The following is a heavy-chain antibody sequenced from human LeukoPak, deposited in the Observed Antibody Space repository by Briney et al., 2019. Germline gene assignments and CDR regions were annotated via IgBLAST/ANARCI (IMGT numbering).Heavy chain of an antibody. CDR2: INHSGST. CDR1: GGSFSGYY. V-gene: IGHV4-34*01. D-gene: IGHD3-10*01. CDR3: ARRNYGSGSYYNY. J-gene: IGHJ4*02. Sequence: PSETLSLTCAVYGGSFSGYYWSWIRQPPGKGLERIGEINHSGSTNYNPSLKSRVTISVDTSKNQLSLKLSSVTAADTAVYYCARRNYGSGSYYNYWGQGTLVTVSS.